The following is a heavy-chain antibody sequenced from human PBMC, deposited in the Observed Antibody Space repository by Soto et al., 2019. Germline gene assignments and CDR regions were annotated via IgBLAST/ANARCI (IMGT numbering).Heavy chain of an antibody. J-gene: IGHJ4*02. CDR3: SRDMSFITAGGGGIDD. D-gene: IGHD3-22*01. CDR2: ISWNSGTI. V-gene: IGHV3-9*01. CDR1: GFTFDDNA. Sequence: EVQLVESGGGLVQPGRSLRLSCAASGFTFDDNAMHWVRQSPGKGLEWVSGISWNSGTIAYADSVKGRFTISRDNAKNSPYLQMNSLRAEDTALFYCSRDMSFITAGGGGIDDWGQGTLVTVSS.